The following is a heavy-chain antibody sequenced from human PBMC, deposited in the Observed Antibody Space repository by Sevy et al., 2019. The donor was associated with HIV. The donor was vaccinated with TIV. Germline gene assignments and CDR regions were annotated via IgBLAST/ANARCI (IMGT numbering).Heavy chain of an antibody. Sequence: ASVKVSCKASGYTFTGSYIHWVRQAPGQGLEWMGPIKPNTGGTDYAHRFQGRITLTRDTSISTAYMELSSLRSDDTAVYYCARESGQGGGYYYYYFGLDVWGQGTTVTVSS. CDR3: ARESGQGGGYYYYYFGLDV. CDR2: IKPNTGGT. CDR1: GYTFTGSY. J-gene: IGHJ6*02. D-gene: IGHD3-16*01. V-gene: IGHV1-2*06.